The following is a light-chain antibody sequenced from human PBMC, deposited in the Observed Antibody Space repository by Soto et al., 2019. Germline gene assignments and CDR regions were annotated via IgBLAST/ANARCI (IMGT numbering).Light chain of an antibody. CDR2: DAS. J-gene: IGKJ4*01. CDR1: QSVSSD. V-gene: IGKV3-11*01. Sequence: EIVLTQSPATLSLSPGERATLSCRASQSVSSDLAWYQQKPGQAPRLLIYDASNRATGIPARFSGSGSGTDFTLTISSLEPEDFAVYYCQQRDSWPITFGGGTKVEIK. CDR3: QQRDSWPIT.